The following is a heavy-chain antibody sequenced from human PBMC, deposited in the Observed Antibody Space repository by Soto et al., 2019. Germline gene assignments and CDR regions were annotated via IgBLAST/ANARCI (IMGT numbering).Heavy chain of an antibody. CDR2: MNPNSGNG. Sequence: QVQLVQSGAEVKKPGASVKVSCQASGYAFSNNDISWVRQGTGQGLEWMGWMNPNSGNGGYAQKFQGRVTMTRDTSTSTAYMELSSLTSDDTAIYYCARMAISGTLNWFDPWGQGTLVTVSS. CDR1: GYAFSNND. CDR3: ARMAISGTLNWFDP. V-gene: IGHV1-8*01. J-gene: IGHJ5*02.